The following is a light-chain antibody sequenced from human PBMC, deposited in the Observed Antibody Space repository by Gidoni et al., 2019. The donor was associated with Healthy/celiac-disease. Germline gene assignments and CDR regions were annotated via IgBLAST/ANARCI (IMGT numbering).Light chain of an antibody. V-gene: IGLV2-8*01. CDR2: EVS. CDR3: SSYAGSNNRVV. CDR1: SSDVGGCNY. Sequence: QSALTQPPSASGSPGQSVTISCTGTSSDVGGCNYVSWYQQHPGKAPKLMIYEVSKRPSGVPDRFSGSKSGNTASLTVSGLQAEDEADYYCSSYAGSNNRVVFGGGTKLTVL. J-gene: IGLJ2*01.